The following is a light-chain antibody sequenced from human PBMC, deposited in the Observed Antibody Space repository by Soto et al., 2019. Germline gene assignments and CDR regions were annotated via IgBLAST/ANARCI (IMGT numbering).Light chain of an antibody. CDR1: SSDVGGYDY. V-gene: IGLV2-8*01. J-gene: IGLJ1*01. CDR2: EVS. CDR3: SSYVGNNSYV. Sequence: QSALTQPPSASGSPGQSVTISCTGTSSDVGGYDYVSWYKQHPGKAPKLMIYEVSKRPSGVPDRFYGSKYGNTAALTVSGLQAEDEADYYCSSYVGNNSYVFGTGTKVTVL.